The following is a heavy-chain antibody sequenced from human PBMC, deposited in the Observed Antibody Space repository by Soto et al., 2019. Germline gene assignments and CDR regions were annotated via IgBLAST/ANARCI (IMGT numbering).Heavy chain of an antibody. Sequence: SVKVSCKASGGTFSSYAISWVRQAPGQGLEWMGGIIPIFGTANYAQKFQGRVTITADKSTSTAYMELSSLRSEDTAVYYCARESREGIIAVAGTGFFYWGQGTLVTVSS. CDR2: IIPIFGTA. D-gene: IGHD6-19*01. CDR3: ARESREGIIAVAGTGFFY. V-gene: IGHV1-69*06. CDR1: GGTFSSYA. J-gene: IGHJ4*02.